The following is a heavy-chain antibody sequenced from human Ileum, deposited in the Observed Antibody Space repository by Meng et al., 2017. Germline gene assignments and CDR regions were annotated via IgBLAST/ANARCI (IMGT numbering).Heavy chain of an antibody. Sequence: QMQLQESGPGLVRPSETPSLTCPVSGASVSSKKDGWGWIRQPPGKGLEWIGYGSTNHNPSLKSRVTISVDTSKNQFFLTLNSVTAADTAIYYCARDHWGSLDYWGQGILVTVSS. CDR3: ARDHWGSLDY. D-gene: IGHD7-27*01. V-gene: IGHV4-61*01. CDR2: GST. CDR1: GASVSSKKDG. J-gene: IGHJ4*02.